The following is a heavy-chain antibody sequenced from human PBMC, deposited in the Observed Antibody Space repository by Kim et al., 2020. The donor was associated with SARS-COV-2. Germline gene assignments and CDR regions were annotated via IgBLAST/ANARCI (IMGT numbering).Heavy chain of an antibody. D-gene: IGHD1-26*01. Sequence: GGSLRLSCEASGFTFSSFTMTWVRQAPGKGLEWVSSISSRSAYIYYTDSVRGRFTISRDNAKNSLYLQMNSLRAEDTAVYYCARDRGISDTNYFYSLDVWGQGTTVTVSS. CDR1: GFTFSSFT. CDR3: ARDRGISDTNYFYSLDV. V-gene: IGHV3-21*01. CDR2: ISSRSAYI. J-gene: IGHJ6*02.